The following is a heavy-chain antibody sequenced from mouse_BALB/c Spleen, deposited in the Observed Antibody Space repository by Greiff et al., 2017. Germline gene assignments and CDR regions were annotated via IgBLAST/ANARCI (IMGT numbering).Heavy chain of an antibody. CDR2: IWGDGST. CDR3: ARDPTHYGSAMDY. Sequence: QVQLQQSGPGLVAPSQSLSITCTVSGFSLTGYGVNWVRQPPGKGLEWLGMIWGDGSTDYNSALKSRLSISKDNSKSQVFLKMNSLQTDDTARYYCARDPTHYGSAMDYWGQGTSVTVSS. V-gene: IGHV2-6-7*01. J-gene: IGHJ4*01. D-gene: IGHD1-1*01. CDR1: GFSLTGYG.